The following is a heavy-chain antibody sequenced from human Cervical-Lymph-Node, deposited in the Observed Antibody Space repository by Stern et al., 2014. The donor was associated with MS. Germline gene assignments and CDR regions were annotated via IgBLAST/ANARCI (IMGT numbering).Heavy chain of an antibody. J-gene: IGHJ4*02. V-gene: IGHV3-33*01. D-gene: IGHD3-3*01. Sequence: VQLVESGGGVVQPGRSLRLSCAASGFTFSSYGMHWVRQAPGKGLEWVAVIWYDGSNKYYADSVKGRFTISRDNSKNTLYLQMNSLRAEDTAVYYCARDYTRDYDFWSGSPDYWGQGTLVTVSS. CDR3: ARDYTRDYDFWSGSPDY. CDR2: IWYDGSNK. CDR1: GFTFSSYG.